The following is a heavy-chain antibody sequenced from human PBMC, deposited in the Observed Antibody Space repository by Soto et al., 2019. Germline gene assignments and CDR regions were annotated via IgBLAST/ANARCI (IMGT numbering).Heavy chain of an antibody. V-gene: IGHV3-49*04. CDR2: IRSKAYGGTT. D-gene: IGHD6-6*01. Sequence: PVGSLRLSCTASGFTFGDYAMSWVRQAPGKGLEWVGFIRSKAYGGTTEYAASVKGRFTISRDDSKSIAYLQMNSLKTEDTAVYYCTRAFRIAARYGMDVWGQGTTVTVSS. CDR1: GFTFGDYA. CDR3: TRAFRIAARYGMDV. J-gene: IGHJ6*02.